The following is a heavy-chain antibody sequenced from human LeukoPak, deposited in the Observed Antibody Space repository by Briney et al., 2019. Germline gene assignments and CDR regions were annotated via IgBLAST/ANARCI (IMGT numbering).Heavy chain of an antibody. CDR2: INPRGGAT. D-gene: IGHD6-25*01. CDR1: GYTFTNYY. J-gene: IGHJ4*02. V-gene: IGHV1-46*01. Sequence: ASVTVSCKASGYTFTNYYMHWMRQAPGQGPEWMGIINPRGGATDYAQKFQDRVTMTSDTSTSTVYLQLNSLRSEDTAVYFCARVGVTAATADYWGQGTLVTVSS. CDR3: ARVGVTAATADY.